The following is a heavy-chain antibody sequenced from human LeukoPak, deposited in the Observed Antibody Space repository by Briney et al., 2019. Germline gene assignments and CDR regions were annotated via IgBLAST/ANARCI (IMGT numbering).Heavy chain of an antibody. Sequence: GGSLRLSCAVSEFPFSVYEMNWVRQAPGKGLEWVSNIASSGTTIYYTDSVKGRFSISRDNAKSSLYLQMNSLRVEDTAVYYCAFLAVASDFDYWGQGALVTVSS. CDR3: AFLAVASDFDY. D-gene: IGHD6-19*01. J-gene: IGHJ4*02. V-gene: IGHV3-48*03. CDR1: EFPFSVYE. CDR2: IASSGTTI.